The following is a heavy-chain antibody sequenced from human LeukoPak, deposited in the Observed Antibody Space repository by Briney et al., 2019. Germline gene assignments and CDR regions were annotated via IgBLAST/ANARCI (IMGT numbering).Heavy chain of an antibody. D-gene: IGHD3-9*01. J-gene: IGHJ4*02. CDR2: IYYSGST. CDR1: GGSFSGYY. Sequence: SKTLSLTCAVYGGSFSGYYWSWIRQHPGKGLEWIGYIYYSGSTYYNPSLKSRVTISVDTSKNQFSLKLSSVTAADTAVYYCARLGIATTAGYYDILTGYYGGDYWGQGTLVTVSS. CDR3: ARLGIATTAGYYDILTGYYGGDY. V-gene: IGHV4-31*11.